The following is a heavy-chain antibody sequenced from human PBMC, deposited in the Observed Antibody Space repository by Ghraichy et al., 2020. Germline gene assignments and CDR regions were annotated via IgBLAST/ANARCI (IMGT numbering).Heavy chain of an antibody. CDR1: GFTFNTYY. Sequence: GGSLRLSCAASGFTFNTYYMTWVRQAPGKGLEWVANIKQDGSEKYYVESVKGRFTISRDNAKDSVYLQMNSLRAEDTAVYYCGRGGYIYGSNPVDYWGQGTRVTVSS. CDR3: GRGGYIYGSNPVDY. V-gene: IGHV3-7*04. CDR2: IKQDGSEK. D-gene: IGHD5-18*01. J-gene: IGHJ4*02.